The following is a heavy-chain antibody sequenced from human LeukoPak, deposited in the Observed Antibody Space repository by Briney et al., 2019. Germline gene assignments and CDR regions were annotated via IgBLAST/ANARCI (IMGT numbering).Heavy chain of an antibody. CDR1: GGSLSSYY. Sequence: SETLSLTCTVSGGSLSSYYWSWIRQPPGKGLEWIGYIYYSGSTNYNPSLKSRVTISVDTSKNQFSLKLSSVTAADTAVYYCARDGAPDYGGSSGRYFDLWGRGTLVTVSS. J-gene: IGHJ2*01. CDR2: IYYSGST. V-gene: IGHV4-59*01. D-gene: IGHD4-23*01. CDR3: ARDGAPDYGGSSGRYFDL.